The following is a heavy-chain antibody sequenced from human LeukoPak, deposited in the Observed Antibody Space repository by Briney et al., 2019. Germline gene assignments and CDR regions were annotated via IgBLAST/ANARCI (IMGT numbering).Heavy chain of an antibody. D-gene: IGHD1-26*01. CDR1: GGSISSYY. Sequence: SETLSLTCTVSGGSISSYYWSWIRQPPGKGLEWIGYIYYSRSTNYNPSLKSRVTTSVDTSKNQFSLKLSSVTAADTAVYYCARERGSYYGNYFDYWGQGTLVTVSS. J-gene: IGHJ4*02. CDR3: ARERGSYYGNYFDY. CDR2: IYYSRST. V-gene: IGHV4-59*01.